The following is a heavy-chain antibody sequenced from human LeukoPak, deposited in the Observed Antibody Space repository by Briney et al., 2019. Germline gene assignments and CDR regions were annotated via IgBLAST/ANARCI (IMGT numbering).Heavy chain of an antibody. V-gene: IGHV3-21*01. CDR3: ARDLQLLPGPEYFQH. D-gene: IGHD3-10*01. CDR1: GFTFSSYS. CDR2: ISSSSSYI. Sequence: GGSLRLSCAASGFTFSSYSMNWVRQAPGKGLEGVSSISSSSSYIYYADSEKGRFTISRDNAKNSLYLQMNSLSAEDTAVYYCARDLQLLPGPEYFQHWGQGTLVTVSS. J-gene: IGHJ1*01.